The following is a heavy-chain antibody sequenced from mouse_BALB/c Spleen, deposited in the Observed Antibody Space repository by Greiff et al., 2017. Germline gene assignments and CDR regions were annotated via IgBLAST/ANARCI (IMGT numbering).Heavy chain of an antibody. J-gene: IGHJ4*01. Sequence: EVKLEESGGGLVQPGGSMKLSCVASGFTFSNYWMNWVRQSPEKGLEWVAEIRLKSNNYATPYAESVKGRFTISRDDSKSSVYLQTNNLRAEDTGIYYCTRERSSGYVSMDYWGQGTSVTVSS. CDR3: TRERSSGYVSMDY. CDR1: GFTFSNYW. V-gene: IGHV6-6*02. CDR2: IRLKSNNYAT. D-gene: IGHD3-1*01.